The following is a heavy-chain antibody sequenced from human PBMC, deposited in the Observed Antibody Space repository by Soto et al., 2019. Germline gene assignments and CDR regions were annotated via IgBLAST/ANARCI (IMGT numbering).Heavy chain of an antibody. CDR3: AKDGGSSWFES. CDR1: GFTFSSYA. D-gene: IGHD2-15*01. CDR2: ISGSGGST. J-gene: IGHJ5*01. Sequence: GGSLRLSCAASGFTFSSYAMSWVRQAPGKGLEWVSAISGSGGSTYYADSVKGRFTIPRDNSKNTLYLQMNSLRAEDTAVYYCAKDGGSSWFESWGQGTLVTVSS. V-gene: IGHV3-23*01.